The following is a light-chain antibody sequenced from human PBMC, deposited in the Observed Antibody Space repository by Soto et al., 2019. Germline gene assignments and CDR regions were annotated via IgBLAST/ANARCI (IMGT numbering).Light chain of an antibody. CDR3: QQYSNWPPIT. V-gene: IGKV3-15*01. CDR2: DTS. CDR1: QSVISK. Sequence: EMVMTQSPATLSVSPGEIATLSFSASQSVISKLALYQQRPGQAPRLLIYDTSTRATGIPARFSGSGSGTEFTLTISSLQSEDFAVYYCQQYSNWPPITFGQGTRLEIK. J-gene: IGKJ5*01.